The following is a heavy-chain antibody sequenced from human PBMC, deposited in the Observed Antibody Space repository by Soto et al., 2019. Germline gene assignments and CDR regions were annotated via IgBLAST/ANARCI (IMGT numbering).Heavy chain of an antibody. J-gene: IGHJ4*02. Sequence: QVRLVQSGAEVKKPGASVKVSCKASGYTFTSYGISWVRQAPGQGREWMGWISAYNGNTKYAQKLQGRVTMNTDTSTSTAYMELRSLRSDDTAVYYCARGRGRGYCSGGSCYADYWGQGTLVTVSS. CDR2: ISAYNGNT. V-gene: IGHV1-18*01. CDR1: GYTFTSYG. CDR3: ARGRGRGYCSGGSCYADY. D-gene: IGHD2-15*01.